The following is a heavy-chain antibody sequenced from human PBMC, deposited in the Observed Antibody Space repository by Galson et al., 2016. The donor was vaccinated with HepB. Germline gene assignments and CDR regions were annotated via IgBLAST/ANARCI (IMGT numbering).Heavy chain of an antibody. V-gene: IGHV4-39*01. J-gene: IGHJ4*02. CDR1: GGSISSSGYF. Sequence: SETLSLTCTVSGGSISSSGYFWGWIRQSPGKGLEWIGSIYYTGSFYYNSSLKSRLTISVDTSKNQFSVNLTSLTAADTAVYYCARVLIFRVVSHYYFDSWGQGMRVTVSS. CDR2: IYYTGSF. CDR3: ARVLIFRVVSHYYFDS. D-gene: IGHD3-3*01.